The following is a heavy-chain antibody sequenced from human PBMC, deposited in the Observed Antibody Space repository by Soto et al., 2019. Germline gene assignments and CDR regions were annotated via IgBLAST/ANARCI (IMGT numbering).Heavy chain of an antibody. CDR2: IIPIFGTA. J-gene: IGHJ6*02. CDR1: GYTFTSYS. D-gene: IGHD3-10*01. Sequence: SVKVSCKASGYTFTSYSIGWVRQAPGQGLEWMGGIIPIFGTANYAQKFQGRVTITADKSTSTAYMELSSLRSEDTAVYYCARVSDSGGYYYYYGMDVWGQGTTVTVSS. V-gene: IGHV1-69*06. CDR3: ARVSDSGGYYYYYGMDV.